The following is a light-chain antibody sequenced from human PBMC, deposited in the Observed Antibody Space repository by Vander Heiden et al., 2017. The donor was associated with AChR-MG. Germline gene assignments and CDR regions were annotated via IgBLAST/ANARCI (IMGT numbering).Light chain of an antibody. Sequence: QSVLTQPPSVSGAPGQRVTISCTGNSSNIGAGFDVHWYQQVPGTAPKLLIYGNNNRPSGVPDRFSGSKSGTSASLAITGLQAEDEADYYCQSYDSRLHVLVVFGGGTKLTVL. CDR3: QSYDSRLHVLVV. V-gene: IGLV1-40*01. CDR1: SSNIGAGFD. CDR2: GNN. J-gene: IGLJ2*01.